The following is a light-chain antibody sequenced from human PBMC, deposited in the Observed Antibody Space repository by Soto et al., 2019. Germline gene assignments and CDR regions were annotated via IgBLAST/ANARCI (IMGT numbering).Light chain of an antibody. CDR1: SSDVGSYNL. CDR2: EVS. CDR3: CSYAGSPTFVI. J-gene: IGLJ2*01. Sequence: QSALTQPASESGSPGQSITIPCTGASSDVGSYNLVSWYQQHPGKAPKLMIYEVSRRPSGISNRFSGSKSGNTASLTISGLQAEDEADYYCCSYAGSPTFVIFGGGTKLTVL. V-gene: IGLV2-23*02.